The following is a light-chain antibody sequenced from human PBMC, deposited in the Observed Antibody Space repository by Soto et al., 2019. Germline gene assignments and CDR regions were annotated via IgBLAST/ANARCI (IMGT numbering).Light chain of an antibody. J-gene: IGLJ2*01. Sequence: QAVVTQPTSVSEAPRQRVTISCSGSSSNIGNNAVNWYQQLPGKAPKLLIYYDDLLPSGVADRFSGSKPGISSSLAISGLQSEDEADYYCAAWDDSLNGVVFGGGTKLTVL. V-gene: IGLV1-36*01. CDR3: AAWDDSLNGVV. CDR2: YDD. CDR1: SSNIGNNA.